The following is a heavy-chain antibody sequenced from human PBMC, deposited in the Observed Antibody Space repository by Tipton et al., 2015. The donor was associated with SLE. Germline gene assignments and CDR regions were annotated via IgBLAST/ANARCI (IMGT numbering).Heavy chain of an antibody. CDR3: ASDPGGGLDY. J-gene: IGHJ4*02. V-gene: IGHV3-74*03. D-gene: IGHD3-16*01. CDR1: AFAFSSYW. CDR2: INSDGSTR. Sequence: SLRLSCEVSAFAFSSYWMHWVRQAPGKGLVWVSHINSDGSTREYADSVKGRFTISRDNAKNTVYLQMNSLRAEDTALYFCASDPGGGLDYWGQGTLVPVSS.